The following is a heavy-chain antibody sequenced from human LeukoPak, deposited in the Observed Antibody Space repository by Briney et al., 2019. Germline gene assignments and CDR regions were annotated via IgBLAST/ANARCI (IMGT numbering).Heavy chain of an antibody. Sequence: PSETLSLTCTVSGGSISSYYWSWLRQPPGKGLEWIGYVYYSGSTDYNPSLKSRATISADTSKNQFSLRLSSVTAADTAVYYCARLGYGDDYWGQGTLVTVSS. D-gene: IGHD4-17*01. V-gene: IGHV4-59*08. CDR3: ARLGYGDDY. CDR1: GGSISSYY. J-gene: IGHJ4*02. CDR2: VYYSGST.